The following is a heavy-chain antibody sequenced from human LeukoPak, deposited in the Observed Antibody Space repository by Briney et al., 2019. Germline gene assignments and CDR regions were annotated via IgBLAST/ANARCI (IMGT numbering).Heavy chain of an antibody. CDR3: ARDLNYYDSSGYWSPAFDI. CDR2: INAGNGNT. V-gene: IGHV1-3*03. D-gene: IGHD3-22*01. J-gene: IGHJ3*02. Sequence: ASVKVSCKASGYTFTSYAMHWVRQAPGQRLEWMGWINAGNGNTKYSQEFQGRVTITRDTSASTAYMELSSLRSEDMAVYYCARDLNYYDSSGYWSPAFDIWGQGTMVTVSS. CDR1: GYTFTSYA.